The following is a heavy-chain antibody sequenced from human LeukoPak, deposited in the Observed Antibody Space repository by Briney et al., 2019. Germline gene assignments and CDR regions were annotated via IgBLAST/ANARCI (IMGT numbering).Heavy chain of an antibody. V-gene: IGHV3-30*04. Sequence: GGSLRLSCAASGFTFSSYAMHWVRQAPGKGLEWVAVISYDGSNKYYADSVKGRFTISRDNSKNTLYLQMNSLRAEDTAVYYCARDQIITIDYYDSSGYYHYYGMDVWGQGTTVTVSS. CDR1: GFTFSSYA. J-gene: IGHJ6*02. CDR2: ISYDGSNK. D-gene: IGHD3-22*01. CDR3: ARDQIITIDYYDSSGYYHYYGMDV.